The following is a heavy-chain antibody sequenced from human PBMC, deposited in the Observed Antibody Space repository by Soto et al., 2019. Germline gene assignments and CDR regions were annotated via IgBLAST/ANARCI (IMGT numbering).Heavy chain of an antibody. Sequence: QVQMVESGGGLVKPGGSLRLSCAASGFTLSDYYMSWIRQAPGKGLEWVSYLSSSGSTIYYADSVTGRFTISRDNAKNPLYLQMNSLRAEDTAVYYCATPSPRIAANDRIFGWGQGTLVTVSS. CDR3: ATPSPRIAANDRIFG. CDR1: GFTLSDYY. D-gene: IGHD6-13*01. J-gene: IGHJ4*02. CDR2: LSSSGSTI. V-gene: IGHV3-11*01.